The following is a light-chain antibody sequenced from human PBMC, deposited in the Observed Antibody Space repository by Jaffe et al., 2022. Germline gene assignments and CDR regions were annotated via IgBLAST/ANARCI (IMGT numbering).Light chain of an antibody. CDR3: NCRDGSSNHVV. V-gene: IGLV3-19*01. CDR2: GRKH. J-gene: IGLJ3*02. Sequence: SYELTQDPAVSVAMGQTVKITCQGDILRGDFASWYQQKPGQAPLLVIHGRKHNRPSGIPDRFSGSSSGDTASLTITGAQAEDEADYYCNCRDGSSNHVVFGGGTKLTVL. CDR1: ILRGDF.